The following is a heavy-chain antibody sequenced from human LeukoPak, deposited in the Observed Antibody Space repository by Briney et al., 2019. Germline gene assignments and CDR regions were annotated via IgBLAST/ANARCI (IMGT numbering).Heavy chain of an antibody. V-gene: IGHV1-24*01. D-gene: IGHD3-22*01. CDR3: ATATKTYDSSGYFFDY. Sequence: ASVKVSCKVSGYTLTELSMHWVRQAPGKGLEWMGGFDPEDGETIYARKFQGRVTMTEDTSTDTAYMELSSLRSEDTAVYYCATATKTYDSSGYFFDYWGQGTLVTVSS. CDR1: GYTLTELS. J-gene: IGHJ4*02. CDR2: FDPEDGET.